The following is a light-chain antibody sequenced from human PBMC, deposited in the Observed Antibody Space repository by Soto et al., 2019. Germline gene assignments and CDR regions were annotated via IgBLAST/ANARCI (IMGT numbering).Light chain of an antibody. Sequence: EIVLTQAPATRSLSPGERATLSCRASQSFNSYLAWYQQKPGQAPRLLIYDASNRATGIPARFNGSGSGIDFTLTISSVEPGDFAVYNFTPRRNWVFVFGHGTKVEIK. CDR2: DAS. CDR3: TPRRNWVFV. V-gene: IGKV3-11*01. CDR1: QSFNSY. J-gene: IGKJ3*01.